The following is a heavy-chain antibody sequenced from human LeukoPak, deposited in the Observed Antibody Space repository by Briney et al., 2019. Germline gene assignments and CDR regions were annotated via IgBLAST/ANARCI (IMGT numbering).Heavy chain of an antibody. Sequence: SGKVSCKASGGTFSSYAISWVRQAPGQGLEWMGGIIPIFVTANYAQKFQGRVTITAEESKSPAYMERSRLRSEDTAVYYRARGERPSNYDFWSGYYKPGFDYWGQGTLVTVSS. CDR2: IIPIFVTA. CDR3: ARGERPSNYDFWSGYYKPGFDY. CDR1: GGTFSSYA. J-gene: IGHJ4*02. D-gene: IGHD3-3*01. V-gene: IGHV1-69*13.